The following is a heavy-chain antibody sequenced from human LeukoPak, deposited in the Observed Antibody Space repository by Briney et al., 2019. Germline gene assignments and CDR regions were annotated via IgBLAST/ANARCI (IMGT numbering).Heavy chain of an antibody. V-gene: IGHV3-23*01. Sequence: GGSLRLSCSASGFTFRNFAISWVRQAPGKGLEWVSSIGGGDTHYADSVKGRFTISRDNSKNTLYLQMNSLRAEDTALYYCAKDESVVGANYFDSWGQGTLVTVSS. J-gene: IGHJ4*02. CDR1: GFTFRNFA. CDR3: AKDESVVGANYFDS. D-gene: IGHD1-26*01. CDR2: IGGGDT.